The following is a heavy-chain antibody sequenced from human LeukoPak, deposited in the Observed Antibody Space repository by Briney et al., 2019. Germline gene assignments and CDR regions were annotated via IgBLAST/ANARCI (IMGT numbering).Heavy chain of an antibody. D-gene: IGHD3-10*01. J-gene: IGHJ4*02. V-gene: IGHV3-48*03. CDR3: AREGYYSDSGSYIGLDY. Sequence: PGGSLRLSCAASGFTFSSYEMNWVRQAPGKGLEWVSYISSSDSTIYYADSVKGRFTISRDNAKNSLYLQMNSLRAEDTAVYYCAREGYYSDSGSYIGLDYWGQGTLVTVSA. CDR2: ISSSDSTI. CDR1: GFTFSSYE.